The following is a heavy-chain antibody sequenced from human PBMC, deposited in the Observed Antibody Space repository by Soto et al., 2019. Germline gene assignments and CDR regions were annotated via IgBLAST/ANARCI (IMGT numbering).Heavy chain of an antibody. CDR1: GFTFSSCV. Sequence: EVHLLESGGGLVHPGESLRLSCGASGFTFSSCVMTWVRQAPGKGLEWVSCITDSGTGTYYADSVKGRFTMSRDNSKNTMYLQMNNLRAEDTGVYYCAKGLINGRWYAEDWGQGTLVTVSS. CDR2: ITDSGTGT. V-gene: IGHV3-23*01. CDR3: AKGLINGRWYAED. D-gene: IGHD6-13*01. J-gene: IGHJ4*02.